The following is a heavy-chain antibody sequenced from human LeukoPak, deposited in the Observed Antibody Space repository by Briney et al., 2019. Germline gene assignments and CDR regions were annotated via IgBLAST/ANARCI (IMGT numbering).Heavy chain of an antibody. CDR1: GFTFSKYG. CDR3: ARSKSSMVRGGPAFKVAYYYMDV. D-gene: IGHD3-10*01. V-gene: IGHV3-30*02. CDR2: MRDDGRNK. J-gene: IGHJ6*03. Sequence: QPGGSLRLSCAASGFTFSKYGMHWVRQAPRKGLEWLAFMRDDGRNKYYADSVKGRFTISRDNSKNTLYLQMNSLRTEDTAVYYCARSKSSMVRGGPAFKVAYYYMDVWGKGTTVTISS.